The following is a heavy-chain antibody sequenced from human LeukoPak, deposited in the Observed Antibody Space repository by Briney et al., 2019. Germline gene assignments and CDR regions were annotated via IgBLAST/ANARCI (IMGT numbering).Heavy chain of an antibody. V-gene: IGHV4-39*01. J-gene: IGHJ4*02. CDR2: IYYTGSI. Sequence: SETLSLTCTVSGGSITSSNYYWGRIRQPPGKGLEWIGSIYYTGSIYYNPSLKSRVTISVDTSRIQFSLTLSSVTAADTAVYYCARRKGYSRSLDYWGQGTLVTVSS. CDR1: GGSITSSNYY. D-gene: IGHD3-22*01. CDR3: ARRKGYSRSLDY.